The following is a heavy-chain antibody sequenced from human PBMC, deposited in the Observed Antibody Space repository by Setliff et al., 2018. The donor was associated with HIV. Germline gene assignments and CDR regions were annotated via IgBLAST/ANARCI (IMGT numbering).Heavy chain of an antibody. CDR3: VGEVGLMVYANFDY. Sequence: SETLSLTCDVSGGSISDINSYWGWIRQPPGKGLEWIGSVSYSGSPYYNPSLQSRVVISLDTSKNQFSLKLNSMTAADTAVYYCVGEVGLMVYANFDYWGLGTLVTVSS. CDR1: GGSISDINSY. V-gene: IGHV4-39*07. D-gene: IGHD2-8*01. J-gene: IGHJ4*02. CDR2: VSYSGSP.